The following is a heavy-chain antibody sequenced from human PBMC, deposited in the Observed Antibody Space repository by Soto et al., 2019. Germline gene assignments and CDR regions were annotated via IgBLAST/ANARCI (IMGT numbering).Heavy chain of an antibody. Sequence: PSETLSLTCTVSGGSISSGGYYWSWIRQHPGKGLEWIGYIYNSGGTYYKTSLKSRVNISVDTSKNQFYLKLRSVTAEDTAEYYCATGRTIFGVANFDYWGQGTLVTVSS. CDR2: IYNSGGT. V-gene: IGHV4-31*03. D-gene: IGHD3-3*01. J-gene: IGHJ4*02. CDR3: ATGRTIFGVANFDY. CDR1: GGSISSGGYY.